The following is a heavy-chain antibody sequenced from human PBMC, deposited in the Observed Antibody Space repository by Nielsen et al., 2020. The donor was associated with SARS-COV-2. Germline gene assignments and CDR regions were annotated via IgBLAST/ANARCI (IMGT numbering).Heavy chain of an antibody. J-gene: IGHJ6*03. CDR2: IYCSGST. CDR3: ARVMTTVTKWDYYYYYMDV. Sequence: WIRQPPGKGLEWIGYIYCSGSTNYNPSLKSRVTISVDTSKNQFSLKLSSVTAADTAVYYCARVMTTVTKWDYYYYYMDVWGKGTTVTVSS. V-gene: IGHV4-59*12. D-gene: IGHD4-17*01.